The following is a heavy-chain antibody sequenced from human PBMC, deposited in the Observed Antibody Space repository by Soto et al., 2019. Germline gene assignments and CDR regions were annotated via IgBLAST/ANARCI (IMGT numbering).Heavy chain of an antibody. CDR2: ISGSGGST. CDR3: AKAGLYCSSTSCYPLRY. CDR1: GFTFSSYA. D-gene: IGHD2-2*01. V-gene: IGHV3-23*01. J-gene: IGHJ4*02. Sequence: GVSLRLSCAASGFTFSSYAMSWVRQAPGKGLEWVSAISGSGGSTYYADSVKGRFTISRDNSKNTLYLQMNSLRAEDTAVYYCAKAGLYCSSTSCYPLRYWGQGTLVTVSS.